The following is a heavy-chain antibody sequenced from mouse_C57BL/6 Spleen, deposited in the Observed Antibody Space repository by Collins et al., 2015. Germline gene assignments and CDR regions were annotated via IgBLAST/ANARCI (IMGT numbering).Heavy chain of an antibody. V-gene: IGHV1-64*01. J-gene: IGHJ3*01. CDR3: ARTGWLLPTFAY. CDR2: IHPNSGST. Sequence: QVQLQQSGAELVKPGASVKLSCKASGYTFTSYWMHWVKQRPGQGLEWIGMIHPNSGSTNYNEKFKSKATLTVDKSSSTAYMQLSSLTSEDSAVYYCARTGWLLPTFAYWGQGTLVTVSA. CDR1: GYTFTSYW. D-gene: IGHD2-3*01.